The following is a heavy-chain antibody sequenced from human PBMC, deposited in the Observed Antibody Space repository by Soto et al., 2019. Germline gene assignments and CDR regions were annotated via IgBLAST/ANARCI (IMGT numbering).Heavy chain of an antibody. CDR1: GFTFSSYW. Sequence: EVQLVESGGGLVQPGGSLRLSCAASGFTFSSYWMSWVRQAPGKGLEWVANIKQDGSEKYYVDSVKGRFTISRDNAKNSLYLQMNSLQAEDTAVYYCARDPSMVYATESYFDYWGQGTLVTVSS. J-gene: IGHJ4*02. CDR2: IKQDGSEK. V-gene: IGHV3-7*01. CDR3: ARDPSMVYATESYFDY. D-gene: IGHD2-8*01.